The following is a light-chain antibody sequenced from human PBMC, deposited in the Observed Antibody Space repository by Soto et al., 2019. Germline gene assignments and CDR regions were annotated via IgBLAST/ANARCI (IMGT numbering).Light chain of an antibody. V-gene: IGKV3-20*01. CDR2: GAS. CDR3: QQYGSSPLIT. Sequence: EIVLTQSPGTLSLSPGERATLSCRASQSVNNNYLAWYQQKPGQAPRLLIYGASSRATGIPDRFSGSGSGTDFTLTISRLEPEDFAVYYCQQYGSSPLITFGQGTKVDIK. CDR1: QSVNNNY. J-gene: IGKJ1*01.